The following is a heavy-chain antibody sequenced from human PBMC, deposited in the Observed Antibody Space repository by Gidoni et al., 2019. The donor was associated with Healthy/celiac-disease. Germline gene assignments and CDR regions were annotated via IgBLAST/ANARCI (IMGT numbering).Heavy chain of an antibody. V-gene: IGHV1-69*04. Sequence: QVQLVQSGAEVEKPGCSVKVSCKDSGGTFRSYASSWVRQATGQGLEWMGRIIPILGIANYAPQFQGRVTITADKSTSTAYMELSSLRSEDTAVYYCARDGQLGYCSGGSCYSPGMDVWGQGTTVTVSS. CDR1: GGTFRSYA. CDR2: IIPILGIA. CDR3: ARDGQLGYCSGGSCYSPGMDV. D-gene: IGHD2-15*01. J-gene: IGHJ6*02.